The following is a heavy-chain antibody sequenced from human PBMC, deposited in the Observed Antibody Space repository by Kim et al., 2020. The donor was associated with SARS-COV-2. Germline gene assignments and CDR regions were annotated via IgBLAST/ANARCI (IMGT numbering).Heavy chain of an antibody. D-gene: IGHD3-10*01. Sequence: GGSLRLSCAASGFTFSSYSMNWVRQAPGKGLEWVSYISSSSSTIYYADSVKGRFTISRDNAKNSLYLQMNSLRDEDTAVYYCARDTRGSAYYYYYYGMDVWGQGTTVTVSS. CDR2: ISSSSSTI. CDR3: ARDTRGSAYYYYYYGMDV. CDR1: GFTFSSYS. J-gene: IGHJ6*02. V-gene: IGHV3-48*02.